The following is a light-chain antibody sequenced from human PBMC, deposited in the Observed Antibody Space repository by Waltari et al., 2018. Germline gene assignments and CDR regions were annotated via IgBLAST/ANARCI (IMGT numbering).Light chain of an antibody. CDR3: QVWERNSDHYVV. Sequence: SYVLTQPPSVSVAPGKTARITCGGSNIRSKSVQWYQQKPGQAPGLVSYYDSDRPSGIPDRFAGSNSGNKATLIISRVEAGDEADYYCQVWERNSDHYVVFGGGTKLTVL. J-gene: IGLJ2*01. V-gene: IGLV3-21*01. CDR2: YDS. CDR1: NIRSKS.